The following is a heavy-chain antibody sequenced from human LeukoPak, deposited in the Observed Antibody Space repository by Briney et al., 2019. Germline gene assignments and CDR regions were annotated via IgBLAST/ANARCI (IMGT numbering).Heavy chain of an antibody. CDR1: GYPFTSYD. Sequence: ASVKVSCKASGYPFTSYDINWVRQATGQGLEWMGWMNPNSGNTGYAQKFQGRVTMTRNTSISTAYMELSSLRSEDTAVYYCARVRGYSYGYVLDYWGQGTLVTVSS. CDR3: ARVRGYSYGYVLDY. V-gene: IGHV1-8*01. D-gene: IGHD5-18*01. J-gene: IGHJ4*02. CDR2: MNPNSGNT.